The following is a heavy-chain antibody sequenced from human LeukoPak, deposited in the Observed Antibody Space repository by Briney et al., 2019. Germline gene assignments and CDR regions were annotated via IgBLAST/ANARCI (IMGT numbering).Heavy chain of an antibody. CDR2: ISVYNGDT. D-gene: IGHD4-23*01. V-gene: IGHV1-18*01. CDR3: ARDYPVISAPGASDF. J-gene: IGHJ4*02. Sequence: GASVKVSCTASGYIFTSYGISWVRQAPGQGLERMGWISVYNGDTTYAQKLQGRVTLTTDTSTTTAYMELRSLRYDDTAVYYCARDYPVISAPGASDFWGQGTLVTVSS. CDR1: GYIFTSYG.